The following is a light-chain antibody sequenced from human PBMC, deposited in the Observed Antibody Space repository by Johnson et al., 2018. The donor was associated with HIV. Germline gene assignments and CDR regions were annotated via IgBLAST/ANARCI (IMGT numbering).Light chain of an antibody. CDR3: ATWDTSLSTGGV. V-gene: IGLV1-51*02. CDR2: KNN. Sequence: QSVLTQPPSVSAAPGQRVTISCSGASSTFGNSYISWYQLRPGSPPKLLVFKNNERPSGIPDRFSGSNSGTSATLDITGLQTGDEADYYCATWDTSLSTGGVFGTGTKVTVL. CDR1: SSTFGNSY. J-gene: IGLJ1*01.